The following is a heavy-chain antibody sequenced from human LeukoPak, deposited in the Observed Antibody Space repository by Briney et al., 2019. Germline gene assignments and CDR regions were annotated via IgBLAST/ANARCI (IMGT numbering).Heavy chain of an antibody. CDR3: AGCAGNSCYFDY. J-gene: IGHJ4*02. Sequence: GGSLRLSCAASGFTCSTYWLTWVRPAPGKGLEWVANIRQDGRGNNHVDSVKGPFTIYRANAKNSLSLQMAGLRADDTDGYVCAGCAGNSCYFDYWGQGTLVTVSS. CDR2: IRQDGRGN. CDR1: GFTCSTYW. V-gene: IGHV3-7*01. D-gene: IGHD2/OR15-2a*01.